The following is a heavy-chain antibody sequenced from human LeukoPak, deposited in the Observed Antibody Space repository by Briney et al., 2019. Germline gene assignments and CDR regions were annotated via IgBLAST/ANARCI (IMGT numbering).Heavy chain of an antibody. CDR2: IYYSGST. D-gene: IGHD6-6*01. CDR1: GGSISSGGYY. V-gene: IGHV4-31*03. Sequence: AQTLSLTCTVSGGSISSGGYYWSRIRQHPGKGLEWIGYIYYSGSTYYNPSLKSRVTISVDTSKNQFSLKLSSVTAADTAVYYCARDEAALFIDYWGQGTLVTVSS. CDR3: ARDEAALFIDY. J-gene: IGHJ4*02.